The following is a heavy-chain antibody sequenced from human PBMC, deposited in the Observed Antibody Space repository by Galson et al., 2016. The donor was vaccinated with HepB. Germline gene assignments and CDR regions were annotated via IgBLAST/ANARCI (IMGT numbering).Heavy chain of an antibody. D-gene: IGHD4-17*01. J-gene: IGHJ4*02. V-gene: IGHV3-7*01. CDR1: GFTFSSSW. Sequence: SLRLSCAASGFTFSSSWMSWVRQTPGKGLEWVANINQDGNEKNYVDSVKGRFTMSRDNAKNSLYLQMNNLRDEDTALYYCAKEPDYVVSYWGQGSLVSVSS. CDR3: AKEPDYVVSY. CDR2: INQDGNEK.